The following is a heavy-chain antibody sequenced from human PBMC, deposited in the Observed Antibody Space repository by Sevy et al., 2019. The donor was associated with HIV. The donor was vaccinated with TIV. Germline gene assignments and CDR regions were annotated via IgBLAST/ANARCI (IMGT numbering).Heavy chain of an antibody. V-gene: IGHV1-24*01. J-gene: IGHJ4*02. CDR3: AATKDYYESSGDPFDY. CDR1: GYTLIQIS. D-gene: IGHD3-22*01. CDR2: FDPEDGET. Sequence: ASVKVSCKVSGYTLIQISMHWVRQAPGRGLEWMGSFDPEDGETIYAQKFQGRPTMTEDTSTDTAYMEMSSLKSEDTAVYYCAATKDYYESSGDPFDYWGQGTLVTVSS.